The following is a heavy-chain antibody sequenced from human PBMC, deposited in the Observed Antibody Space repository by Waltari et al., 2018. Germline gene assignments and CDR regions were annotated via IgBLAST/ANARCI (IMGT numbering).Heavy chain of an antibody. J-gene: IGHJ3*02. CDR3: ASPRRGTAFDI. V-gene: IGHV3-7*02. CDR2: INQDGNDK. D-gene: IGHD3-16*01. Sequence: EVQLVESGGGLVQPGGSLRLSCIGSGFTFRSYWRSWVRQAPGKGLEWVASINQDGNDKYYVASVKGRFNISRDNAKNSLFLQMDSLRADDTSIFFCASPRRGTAFDIWGQGTVVTVST. CDR1: GFTFRSYW.